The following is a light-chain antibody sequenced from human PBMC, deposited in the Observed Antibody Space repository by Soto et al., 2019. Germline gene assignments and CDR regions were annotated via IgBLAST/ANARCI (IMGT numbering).Light chain of an antibody. CDR2: DAS. Sequence: DIPMTQSPSSLYASVGDRVTITCQASQDISNYLNWYQQKPGKAPKLLIYDASNLETGVPSRFSGSGSGTDFTFTISSLQPEDIATYYCQQYDNLPVFGGGTKVEIK. V-gene: IGKV1-33*01. CDR1: QDISNY. CDR3: QQYDNLPV. J-gene: IGKJ4*01.